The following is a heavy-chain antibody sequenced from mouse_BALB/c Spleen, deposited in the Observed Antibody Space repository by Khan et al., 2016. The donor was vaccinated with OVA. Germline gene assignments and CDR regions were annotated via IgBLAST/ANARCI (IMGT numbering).Heavy chain of an antibody. D-gene: IGHD1-1*01. Sequence: VQLQQSGPELVKPGASVKTSCKASGYTFTSYVMHWVKQKPGLGLEWIGYIYPFNDDTKYNEKFKGKATLTSDKSSSTAYMELSSLTSEDSAVYYCAPVGNYYVSFAYWGQGTLVTVSA. J-gene: IGHJ3*01. CDR1: GYTFTSYV. CDR3: APVGNYYVSFAY. V-gene: IGHV1S136*01. CDR2: IYPFNDDT.